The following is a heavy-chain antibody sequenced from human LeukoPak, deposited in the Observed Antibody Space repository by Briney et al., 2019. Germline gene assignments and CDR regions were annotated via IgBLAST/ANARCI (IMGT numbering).Heavy chain of an antibody. J-gene: IGHJ3*02. V-gene: IGHV4-31*02. CDR3: ARSAMGGYSKLDAFDI. CDR1: DGAIISGGYY. D-gene: IGHD5-12*01. CDR2: ISYSGRT. Sequence: SHTLALTCIFPDGAIISGGYYLSWIRQHPGKRLEWIGLISYSGRTYYNPSLKSRVTISVDTSKNQFPLKLSSVTAADTAVYYCARSAMGGYSKLDAFDIWGQGTMVTVSS.